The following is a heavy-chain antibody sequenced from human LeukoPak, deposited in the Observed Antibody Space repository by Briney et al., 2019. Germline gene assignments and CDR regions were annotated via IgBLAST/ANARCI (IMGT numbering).Heavy chain of an antibody. D-gene: IGHD5-18*01. Sequence: ASVKVSCKASGYTFTGYYMHWVRQAPGQELEWMGWINPNSAGTNYAQKFQGRVTMTGDTSITTAYMELSRLRSDDTAVYYCAKSRGYSYATAFDYWGQGTLVTVSS. V-gene: IGHV1-2*02. CDR3: AKSRGYSYATAFDY. CDR2: INPNSAGT. CDR1: GYTFTGYY. J-gene: IGHJ4*02.